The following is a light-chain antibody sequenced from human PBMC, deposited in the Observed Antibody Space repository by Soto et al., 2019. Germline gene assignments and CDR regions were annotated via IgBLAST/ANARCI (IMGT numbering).Light chain of an antibody. Sequence: DIQMTQSPSTLSASVGDRVTITCRASQSISNCLAWYQQKPGKAPKVLIYKASSLESGVPSRFSGSGSGTEFTLTISSLQPGDFATYYCQQYKSYSPLTFGGGTKVEIK. V-gene: IGKV1-5*03. CDR1: QSISNC. J-gene: IGKJ4*01. CDR3: QQYKSYSPLT. CDR2: KAS.